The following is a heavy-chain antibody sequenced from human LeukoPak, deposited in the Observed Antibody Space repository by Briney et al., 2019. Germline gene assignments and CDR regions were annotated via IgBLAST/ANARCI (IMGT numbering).Heavy chain of an antibody. D-gene: IGHD3-16*02. CDR1: GFTFSSYG. J-gene: IGHJ5*02. CDR3: ARDNSVGDIAWWFDP. CDR2: IRYDGSNK. V-gene: IGHV3-30*02. Sequence: PGGSLRLSCAASGFTFSSYGMHWVRQAPDKGLEWVAFIRYDGSNKYYADSVKGRFTISRDNSKNTLYLQMNSLRAEDTAVYYCARDNSVGDIAWWFDPWGQGTLVTVSS.